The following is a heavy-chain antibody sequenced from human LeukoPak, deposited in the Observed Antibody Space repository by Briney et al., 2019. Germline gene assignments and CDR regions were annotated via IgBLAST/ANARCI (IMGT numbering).Heavy chain of an antibody. CDR1: GFSFNNYN. CDR3: ARDPYSGSYWADYYYYMDV. CDR2: ITSGSSHI. D-gene: IGHD1-26*01. V-gene: IGHV3-21*01. Sequence: GGSLRLSCAASGFSFNNYNMNWVRQTPGQGLEWVSSITSGSSHIYYADSVKGRFTISRDNAKSSLYLQMNSLRTEDTAVYYCARDPYSGSYWADYYYYMDVWGKGTTVTISS. J-gene: IGHJ6*03.